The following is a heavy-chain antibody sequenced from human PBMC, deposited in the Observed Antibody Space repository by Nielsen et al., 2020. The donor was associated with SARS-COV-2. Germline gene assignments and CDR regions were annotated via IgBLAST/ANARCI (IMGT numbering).Heavy chain of an antibody. J-gene: IGHJ6*03. CDR3: ARVVPAANGDFYYYYYYMDV. CDR1: GFTFSSYG. CDR2: ISYDGSNK. D-gene: IGHD2-2*01. Sequence: GGSLRLSCAASGFTFSSYGMHWVRQAPGKGLEWVAVISYDGSNKYYADSVKGRFTISRDNSKNTLYLQMNSLRAEDTAVYYCARVVPAANGDFYYYYYYMDVWGKGTTVTVSS. V-gene: IGHV3-33*05.